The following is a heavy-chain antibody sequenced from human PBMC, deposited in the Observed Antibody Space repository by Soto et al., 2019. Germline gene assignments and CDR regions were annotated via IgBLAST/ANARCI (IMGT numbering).Heavy chain of an antibody. D-gene: IGHD3-10*01. V-gene: IGHV5-10-1*01. CDR1: GYSFTSYW. J-gene: IGHJ4*02. CDR2: IDPRDSYS. Sequence: GESLKISCXGSGYSFTSYWITWVRQMPGKGLEWMGRIDPRDSYSSYSPSFQGHVTMSADKSISTAYLQWSSLMASDTAMYYCARTYYSGSRSYYIFDYWGRGTLVTVSS. CDR3: ARTYYSGSRSYYIFDY.